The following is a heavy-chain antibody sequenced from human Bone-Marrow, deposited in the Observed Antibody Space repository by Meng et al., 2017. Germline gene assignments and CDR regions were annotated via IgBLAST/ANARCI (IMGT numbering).Heavy chain of an antibody. CDR3: ARGPTTMAHDFDY. D-gene: IGHD4-11*01. Sequence: GSLRLSCVVSGGSFSDYYWSWIRQPPGKGLEWIGEINHSGSTNYNPSLESRATISVDTSQNNLSLKLSSVTAADSAVYYCARGPTTMAHDFDYWGQGTLVTVSS. V-gene: IGHV4-34*01. CDR1: GGSFSDYY. CDR2: INHSGST. J-gene: IGHJ4*02.